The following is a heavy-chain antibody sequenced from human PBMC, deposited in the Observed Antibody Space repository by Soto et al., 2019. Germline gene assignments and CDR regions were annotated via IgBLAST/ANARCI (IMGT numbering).Heavy chain of an antibody. CDR3: AGHALYVGSRARMDL. Sequence: QVRLEESGPGLVKPSETLSLICSVSGGSVNNANYFWNWIRHHPENALEWIGYIYYSGSTRYNPSFKTRATLTIFSSNNVFPVGLKTVTVAERAVCFCAGHALYVGSRARMDLRGPATTGTVSS. J-gene: IGHJ6*02. D-gene: IGHD3-16*01. CDR1: GGSVNNANYF. CDR2: IYYSGST. V-gene: IGHV4-31*04.